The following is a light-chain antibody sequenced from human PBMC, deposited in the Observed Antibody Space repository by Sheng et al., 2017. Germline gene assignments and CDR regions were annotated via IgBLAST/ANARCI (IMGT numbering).Light chain of an antibody. V-gene: IGLV1-44*01. J-gene: IGLJ3*02. CDR1: SSNIGSNT. CDR3: AVWDDSLNGWV. Sequence: QSVLTQPPSASGTPGQRVTISCSGGSSNIGSNTENWYQQLPGTAPKLLLYGNNQRPSGVPDRFSGSKSGTLASLAISGLQSEDEADYYCAVWDDSLNGWVYGGGTKLTVL. CDR2: GNN.